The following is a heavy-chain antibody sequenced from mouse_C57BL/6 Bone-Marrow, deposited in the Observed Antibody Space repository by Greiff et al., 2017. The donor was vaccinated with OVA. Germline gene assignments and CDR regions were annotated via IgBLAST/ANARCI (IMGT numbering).Heavy chain of an antibody. Sequence: EVQLVESGGGLVQPKGSLKLSCAASGFTFNTYAMHWVRQAPGKGLEWVARIRSKSSNYATYYADSVKDSFTISRDDSQSMLYLQMNNLKTEDTTMYNWLRGYGSSYRYFDVWGTGTTVTVSS. V-gene: IGHV10-3*01. CDR1: GFTFNTYA. D-gene: IGHD1-1*01. CDR2: IRSKSSNYAT. CDR3: LRGYGSSYRYFDV. J-gene: IGHJ1*03.